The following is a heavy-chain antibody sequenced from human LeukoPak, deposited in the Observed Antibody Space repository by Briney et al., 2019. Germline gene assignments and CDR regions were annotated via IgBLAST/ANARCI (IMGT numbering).Heavy chain of an antibody. Sequence: PGGSLRLSCAASGFTFSSYSMNWVRQAPGKGPEWLSYITGSSNTIYYADSVKGRFTVSRDNAKNSLYLQMNSLSAEDTALYYCARDSPGLNVHSDAFDMWGQGTMVTVSS. CDR1: GFTFSSYS. D-gene: IGHD1-1*01. V-gene: IGHV3-48*01. J-gene: IGHJ3*02. CDR2: ITGSSNTI. CDR3: ARDSPGLNVHSDAFDM.